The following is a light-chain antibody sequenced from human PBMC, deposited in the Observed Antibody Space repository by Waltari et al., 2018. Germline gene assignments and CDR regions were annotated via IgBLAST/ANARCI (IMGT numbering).Light chain of an antibody. CDR1: SSDVGSYNL. CDR3: CSYAHSSRVV. Sequence: QSALTQPASVSGSPGQSITISCTGTSSDVGSYNLVSWYQHYPGKAPKPMIYEGTKRPSGVSNRFSCSKSGNTASLTISGLQAEDEADYHCCSYAHSSRVVFGGGTKVTVL. J-gene: IGLJ2*01. CDR2: EGT. V-gene: IGLV2-23*01.